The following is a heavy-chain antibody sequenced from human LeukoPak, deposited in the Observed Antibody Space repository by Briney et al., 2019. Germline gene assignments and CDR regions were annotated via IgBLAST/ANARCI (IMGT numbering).Heavy chain of an antibody. CDR1: GGSISSSSYY. V-gene: IGHV4-39*01. CDR3: ARHEPLAKYFDL. J-gene: IGHJ2*01. Sequence: SETLSLTCTVSGGSISSSSYYWGWIRQPPGKGLEWIGSIYYSGSTYYNPSLKSRVTISVDTSKNQFSLKLSSVTAADTAAYYCARHEPLAKYFDLWGRGTLVTVSS. CDR2: IYYSGST.